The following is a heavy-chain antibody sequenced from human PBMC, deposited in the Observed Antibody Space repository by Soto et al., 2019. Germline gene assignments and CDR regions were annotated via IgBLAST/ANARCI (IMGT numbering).Heavy chain of an antibody. CDR2: MNPNSGNT. CDR1: GYTFTSYD. Sequence: ASVKVSCKASGYTFTSYDINWVRQATGQGLEWMGWMNPNSGNTGYAQKFQGRVTMTRNTSISTAYMELSSLRSEDTAVYYCAREFPYYESSDSYFDYWGQGALVTVSS. V-gene: IGHV1-8*01. J-gene: IGHJ4*02. D-gene: IGHD3-16*01. CDR3: AREFPYYESSDSYFDY.